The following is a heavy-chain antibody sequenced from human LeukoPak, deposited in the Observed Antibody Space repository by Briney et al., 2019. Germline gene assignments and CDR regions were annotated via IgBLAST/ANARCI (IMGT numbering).Heavy chain of an antibody. CDR2: IYYSGGT. Sequence: PETLSLTCTVSGGSISSYYWSWIRQPPGKGLEWIGYIYYSGGTNYNPSLKSRVTISVDTSKNQFSLKLSSVTAADTAVYYCARYGNIVVVPAAIGRDAFDIWGQGTMVTVSS. CDR3: ARYGNIVVVPAAIGRDAFDI. V-gene: IGHV4-59*08. J-gene: IGHJ3*02. D-gene: IGHD2-2*01. CDR1: GGSISSYY.